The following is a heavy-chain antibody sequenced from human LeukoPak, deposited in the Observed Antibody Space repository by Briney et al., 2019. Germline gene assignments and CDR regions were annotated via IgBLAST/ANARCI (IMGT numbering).Heavy chain of an antibody. J-gene: IGHJ4*02. CDR2: IYYSGST. D-gene: IGHD3-10*01. CDR3: ARWVGSGSYYNEYYFDY. CDR1: GGSISSSSYY. Sequence: SETLSLTCTVSGGSISSSSYYWGWIRQPPGKGLEWIGSIYYSGSTYYNPSLKSRVTISVDTSKNQFSLKLSSVTAADTAVYYCARWVGSGSYYNEYYFDYWGQGTLVTVSS. V-gene: IGHV4-39*07.